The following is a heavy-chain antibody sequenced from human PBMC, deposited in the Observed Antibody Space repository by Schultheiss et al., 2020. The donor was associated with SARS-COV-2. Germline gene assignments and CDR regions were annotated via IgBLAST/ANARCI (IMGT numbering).Heavy chain of an antibody. CDR2: IYYSGST. D-gene: IGHD2-2*01. Sequence: SETLSLTCTVSGGSISSSSYYWGWIRQPPGKGLEWIGSIYYSGSTYYNPSLKSRVTISVDTSKNQFSLKLSSVTAADTAVYYCARWGAESSPSCHGFDLWGQGTMVTVSS. J-gene: IGHJ3*01. V-gene: IGHV4-39*01. CDR3: ARWGAESSPSCHGFDL. CDR1: GGSISSSSYY.